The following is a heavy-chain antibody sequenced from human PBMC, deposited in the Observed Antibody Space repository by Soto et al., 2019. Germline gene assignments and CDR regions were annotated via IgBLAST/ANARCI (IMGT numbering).Heavy chain of an antibody. CDR3: ARFRRSRLLWFGESD. J-gene: IGHJ4*02. D-gene: IGHD3-10*01. CDR1: GYTFTGYY. V-gene: IGHV1-2*02. Sequence: ASVKVSCKASGYTFTGYYMHWVRQAPGQGLEWMGWINPNSGGTNYAQKFQGRVTVTRDTSISTAYMELSRLRSDDTAVYYCARFRRSRLLWFGESDWGQGTLVTV. CDR2: INPNSGGT.